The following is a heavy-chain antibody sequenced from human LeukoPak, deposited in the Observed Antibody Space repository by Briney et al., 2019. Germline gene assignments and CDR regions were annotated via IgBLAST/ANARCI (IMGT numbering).Heavy chain of an antibody. J-gene: IGHJ6*02. CDR1: GGSISSYY. Sequence: SETLSLICTVSGGSISSYYWSWIRQPPGKGLEWIGYIYYSGSTNYNPSLMSRVTISVDTSKNQFSLKLSSVTAADTAVYYCARGVYSSSIYYAMDVWGQGTTVTVSS. CDR2: IYYSGST. D-gene: IGHD6-6*01. V-gene: IGHV4-59*01. CDR3: ARGVYSSSIYYAMDV.